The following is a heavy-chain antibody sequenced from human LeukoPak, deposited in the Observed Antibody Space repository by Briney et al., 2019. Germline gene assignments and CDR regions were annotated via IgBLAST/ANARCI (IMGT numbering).Heavy chain of an antibody. CDR1: GGTFISYT. J-gene: IGHJ5*02. CDR2: IIPILGIA. Sequence: SLKVSCKASGGTFISYTISWVRQAPGQGLEWMGRIIPILGIANYAQKFQGRVTITADKSTSTAYMELGSLRSEDTAVYYCAKAEAGYCSSTSCHARNRWFDPWGQGTLVTVSS. D-gene: IGHD2-2*01. CDR3: AKAEAGYCSSTSCHARNRWFDP. V-gene: IGHV1-69*02.